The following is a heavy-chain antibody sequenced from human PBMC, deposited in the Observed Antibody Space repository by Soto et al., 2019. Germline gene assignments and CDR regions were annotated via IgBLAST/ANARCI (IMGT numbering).Heavy chain of an antibody. CDR3: ARGVSSRWHPHSYYMDV. CDR2: MNPNSGNT. J-gene: IGHJ6*03. CDR1: GYTFTSYD. D-gene: IGHD6-13*01. V-gene: IGHV1-8*01. Sequence: QVQLVQSGAEVKKPGASVKVSCKASGYTFTSYDINWVRQATGQGLEWMGWMNPNSGNTGYAQKCQGRDTKTSNTSISTGYMELSSLRSEDTAVYYCARGVSSRWHPHSYYMDVWGKGTTVTVSS.